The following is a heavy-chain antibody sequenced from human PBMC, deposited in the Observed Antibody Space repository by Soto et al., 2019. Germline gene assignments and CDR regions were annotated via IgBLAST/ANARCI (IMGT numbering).Heavy chain of an antibody. J-gene: IGHJ3*02. D-gene: IGHD3-22*01. V-gene: IGHV3-33*01. CDR2: IWYDGSNK. CDR3: ARDLNYYDSSGRNAFDI. Sequence: GGSLRLSCAASGFTFSSYGMHWVRQAPGKGLEWVAVIWYDGSNKYYADSVKGRFTISRDNSKNTLYMQMNSLRAEDTAVYYCARDLNYYDSSGRNAFDIWGQGTMVTVSS. CDR1: GFTFSSYG.